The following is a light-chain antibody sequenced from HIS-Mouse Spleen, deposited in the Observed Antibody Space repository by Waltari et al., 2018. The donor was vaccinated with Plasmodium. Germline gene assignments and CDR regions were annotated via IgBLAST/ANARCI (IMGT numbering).Light chain of an antibody. CDR3: QQYNNWSFT. CDR1: QSVSSN. CDR2: GAS. Sequence: EIVMTQSPATLSVSPGERATLSCRASQSVSSNLAWYQQKPGQAPRLLIYGASTRSAGIWGRFMLGGSCTEFTLTISSLQSEDFVVYYCQQYNNWSFTFGPGTKVEIK. V-gene: IGKV3-15*01. J-gene: IGKJ3*01.